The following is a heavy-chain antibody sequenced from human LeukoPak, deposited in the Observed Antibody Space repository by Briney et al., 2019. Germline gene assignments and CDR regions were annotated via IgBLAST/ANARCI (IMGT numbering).Heavy chain of an antibody. D-gene: IGHD6-13*01. CDR2: ISGSGGIT. J-gene: IGHJ4*02. CDR1: GFTFSDYY. Sequence: PGGSLRLSCAASGFTFSDYYMSWIRQAPGKGKEWVSLISGSGGITYYADSVKGRFTISRDNSKNTLYLQMDSLRAEDTAVYYCAKDSAAVGGPTTDWGQGTLVTVSS. V-gene: IGHV3-23*01. CDR3: AKDSAAVGGPTTD.